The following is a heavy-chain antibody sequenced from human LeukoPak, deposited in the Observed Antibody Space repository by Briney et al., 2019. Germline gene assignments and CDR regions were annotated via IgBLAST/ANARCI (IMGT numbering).Heavy chain of an antibody. J-gene: IGHJ4*02. CDR2: IIPIFGTA. CDR1: GGTFSSYA. Sequence: EASVKVSFKASGGTFSSYAISWVRQAPGQGLEWMGGIIPIFGTANYAQKFQGRVTITADESTSTAYMELSSLRPEDTAVYYCARVPRSGYYEFDYWGQGTLVTVSS. V-gene: IGHV1-69*13. D-gene: IGHD3-22*01. CDR3: ARVPRSGYYEFDY.